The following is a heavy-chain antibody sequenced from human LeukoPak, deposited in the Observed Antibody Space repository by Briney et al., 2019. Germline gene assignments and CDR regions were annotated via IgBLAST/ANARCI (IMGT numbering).Heavy chain of an antibody. J-gene: IGHJ5*02. Sequence: SETLSLTCTVSGGSISSSSYYWGWIRQPPGKGLEWIGTISYSGRTYYNPSLKSRVTISVDTSKNQFSLKLSSVTAADTAVYYCASIPGIAVAGDWFDPWGQGTLVTVSS. CDR2: ISYSGRT. V-gene: IGHV4-39*07. CDR3: ASIPGIAVAGDWFDP. CDR1: GGSISSSSYY. D-gene: IGHD6-19*01.